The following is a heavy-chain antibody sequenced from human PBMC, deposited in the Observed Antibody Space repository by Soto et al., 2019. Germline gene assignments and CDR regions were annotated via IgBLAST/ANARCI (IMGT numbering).Heavy chain of an antibody. J-gene: IGHJ6*03. CDR1: GFTFDDYA. CDR3: AKDAGYSYGDYYYYMDV. D-gene: IGHD5-18*01. Sequence: EVQLVESGGGLVQPGRSLRLSCAASGFTFDDYAMHWVRQAPGKGLEWVSGISWNTGSIGYADSVKGRFTISRDNAKNSLYLQMNSLRTEDTALYYCAKDAGYSYGDYYYYMDVWGKGTTGTVSS. CDR2: ISWNTGSI. V-gene: IGHV3-9*01.